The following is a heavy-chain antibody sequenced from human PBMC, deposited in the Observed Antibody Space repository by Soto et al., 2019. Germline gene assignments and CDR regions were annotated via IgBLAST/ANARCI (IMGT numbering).Heavy chain of an antibody. J-gene: IGHJ3*02. Sequence: GESLKISCKGSGYSFTSYWIGWVRQMPGKGLEWMGIIYPGDSDTRYSPSFQGQVTISADKSISTAYLQWSSLKASDTAMYYCATSVEMATTKGDAFDIWGQGTMVTVSS. CDR3: ATSVEMATTKGDAFDI. CDR2: IYPGDSDT. D-gene: IGHD5-12*01. CDR1: GYSFTSYW. V-gene: IGHV5-51*01.